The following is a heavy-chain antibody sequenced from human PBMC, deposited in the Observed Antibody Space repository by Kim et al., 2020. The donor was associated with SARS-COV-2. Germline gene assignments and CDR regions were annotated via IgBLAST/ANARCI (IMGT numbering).Heavy chain of an antibody. D-gene: IGHD3-10*01. CDR2: ISRGGGSR. CDR3: AKDVAYYGSAFDS. J-gene: IGHJ4*02. CDR1: GLTFSSYG. Sequence: GGSLRLSCAASGLTFSSYGMTWVRQVPGKGLEWVSTISRGGGSRYYVDSVKGRCTISRDDSNNILYLQMNSLRADDTALYYCAKDVAYYGSAFDSWGQGTLVTVSS. V-gene: IGHV3-23*01.